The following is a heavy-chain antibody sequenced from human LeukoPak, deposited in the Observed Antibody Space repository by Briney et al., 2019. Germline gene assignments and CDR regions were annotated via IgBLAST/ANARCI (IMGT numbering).Heavy chain of an antibody. CDR3: ARAADSSGYYSRCFDY. CDR2: INPSGGST. V-gene: IGHV1-46*01. CDR1: GYTFTSYY. Sequence: ASVKVSCRASGYTFTSYYMHWVRQAPGQGLEWMGRINPSGGSTSYAQKFQGRVTMTRDTSTSTVYMELSSLRSEDTAVYYCARAADSSGYYSRCFDYWGQGTLVTVSS. J-gene: IGHJ4*02. D-gene: IGHD3-22*01.